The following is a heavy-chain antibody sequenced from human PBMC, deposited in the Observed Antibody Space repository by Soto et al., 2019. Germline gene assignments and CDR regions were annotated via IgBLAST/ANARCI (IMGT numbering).Heavy chain of an antibody. V-gene: IGHV4-59*08. Sequence: XXTLSLTCTVSGGSISSYYWRWILQPPGKGLEWIGYIYYSASTNYSPSLKSRVTISVDTSKNQFSLNLSSVTAADTAVYYCARHLPYCGGDCYSLDYWGQGTLVTVSS. CDR2: IYYSAST. J-gene: IGHJ4*02. D-gene: IGHD2-21*02. CDR3: ARHLPYCGGDCYSLDY. CDR1: GGSISSYY.